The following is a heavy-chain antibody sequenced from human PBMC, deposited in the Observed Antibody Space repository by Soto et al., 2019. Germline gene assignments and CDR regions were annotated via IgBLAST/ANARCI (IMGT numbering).Heavy chain of an antibody. CDR3: GTSNYDFWSGYYARLYYYYGMDV. CDR1: GGTFSSYA. Sequence: ASVKVSCKASGGTFSSYAISWVRQAPGQGLEWMGGIIPIFGTANYAQKFQGRVTITADKSTSTAYMELSSPRSEDTAVYYCGTSNYDFWSGYYARLYYYYGMDVWGQGTTVTVSS. V-gene: IGHV1-69*06. J-gene: IGHJ6*02. D-gene: IGHD3-3*01. CDR2: IIPIFGTA.